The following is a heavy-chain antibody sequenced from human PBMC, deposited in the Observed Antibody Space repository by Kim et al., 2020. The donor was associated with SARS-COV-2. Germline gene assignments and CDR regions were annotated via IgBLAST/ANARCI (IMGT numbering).Heavy chain of an antibody. Sequence: SETLSLTCAAYGGSFSDYYWSWIRQPPGKGLGWIGEMHHSGSSNSNPSLTSRVTIFVDTSTNQFSLKLSSVTAADTAVYYCARGRPSFMVRGVPFDSWGPVAPVTVST. V-gene: IGHV4-34*01. CDR3: ARGRPSFMVRGVPFDS. J-gene: IGHJ4*02. CDR1: GGSFSDYY. D-gene: IGHD3-10*01. CDR2: MHHSGSS.